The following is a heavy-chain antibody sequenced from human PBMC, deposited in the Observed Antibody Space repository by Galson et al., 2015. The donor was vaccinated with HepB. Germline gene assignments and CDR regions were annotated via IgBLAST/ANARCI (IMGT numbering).Heavy chain of an antibody. CDR1: GGTFSSYT. Sequence: SVKVSCKASGGTFSSYTISWVRQAPGQGLEWMGRIIPILGIANYAQKFQGRVTITADKSTSTAYMELSSLRSEDTAVYYCARVPGGSWGWFDPWGQGTLVTVSS. CDR3: ARVPGGSWGWFDP. J-gene: IGHJ5*02. CDR2: IIPILGIA. D-gene: IGHD1-26*01. V-gene: IGHV1-69*02.